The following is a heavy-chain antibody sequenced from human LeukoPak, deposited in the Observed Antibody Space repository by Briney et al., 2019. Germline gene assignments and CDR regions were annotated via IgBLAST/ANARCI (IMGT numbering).Heavy chain of an antibody. J-gene: IGHJ3*02. CDR3: AKELGGTKTGGFDI. CDR1: GFRFSYHD. D-gene: IGHD1-14*01. CDR2: IGAAGAHT. Sequence: GGSLRLSCAASGFRFSYHDMHWVRQAPGKGLEFVSSIGAAGAHTFYADSVKGRFTISRDNFQSTMYLQMDGLRPEDSAVYYCAKELGGTKTGGFDIWGQGTVVTVSS. V-gene: IGHV3-64*02.